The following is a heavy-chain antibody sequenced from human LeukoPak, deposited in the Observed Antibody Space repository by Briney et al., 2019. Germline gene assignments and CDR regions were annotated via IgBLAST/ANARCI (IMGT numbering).Heavy chain of an antibody. CDR1: GYTFTSYG. CDR3: ARLVVPAAIPNDAFDI. D-gene: IGHD2-2*01. CDR2: ISAYNGNT. J-gene: IGHJ3*02. V-gene: IGHV1-18*01. Sequence: ASVKVSCEASGYTFTSYGISWVRQAPGQGLEWMGWISAYNGNTNYAQKLQGRVTMTTDTSTSTAYMELRSLRSDDTAVYYCARLVVPAAIPNDAFDIWGQGTMVTVSS.